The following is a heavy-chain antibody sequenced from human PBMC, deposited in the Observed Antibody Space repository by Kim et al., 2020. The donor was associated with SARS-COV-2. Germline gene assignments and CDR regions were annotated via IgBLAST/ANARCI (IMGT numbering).Heavy chain of an antibody. CDR3: VKAAAGLYYFDY. J-gene: IGHJ4*02. D-gene: IGHD6-13*01. V-gene: IGHV1-69*01. Sequence: NYAQKFQGRVTITADESTSTAYMELSSLRSEDTAVYYCVKAAAGLYYFDYWGQGTLVTVSS.